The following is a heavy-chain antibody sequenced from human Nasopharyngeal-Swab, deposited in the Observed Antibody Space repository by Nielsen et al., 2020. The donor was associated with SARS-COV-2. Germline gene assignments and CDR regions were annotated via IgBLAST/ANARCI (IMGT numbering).Heavy chain of an antibody. D-gene: IGHD5-18*01. J-gene: IGHJ4*02. V-gene: IGHV4-34*01. Sequence: GSLRLSCAVYGGSFSGYYWSWIRQPPGKGLEWIGEINHSGSTNYNPSLKSRVTISVDTSKNQFSLKLSSVTAADTAVYYCAIPRGYSYGYSPPRYWGQGTLVTASS. CDR3: AIPRGYSYGYSPPRY. CDR2: INHSGST. CDR1: GGSFSGYY.